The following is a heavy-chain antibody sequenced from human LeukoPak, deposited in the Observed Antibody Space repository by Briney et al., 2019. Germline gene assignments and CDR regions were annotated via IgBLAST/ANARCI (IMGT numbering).Heavy chain of an antibody. CDR2: IYHSGST. CDR3: ARDFYSSVSYFDY. CDR1: GYSISSGYY. Sequence: SETLSLTCTVSGYSISSGYYWGWIRQPPGKGLEWIGSIYHSGSTYYNPSLKSRVTISVDTSKNQFSLKLSSVTAADTAVYYCARDFYSSVSYFDYWGQGTLVTVSS. D-gene: IGHD6-19*01. J-gene: IGHJ4*02. V-gene: IGHV4-38-2*02.